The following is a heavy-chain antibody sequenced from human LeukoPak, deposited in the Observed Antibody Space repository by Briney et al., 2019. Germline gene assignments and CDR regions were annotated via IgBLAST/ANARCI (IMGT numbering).Heavy chain of an antibody. CDR3: ARSSGRYSYGTPFDY. Sequence: PGGSLRLSCAASGFTFSNYGMHWVRQAPGKGLEWVTLIWSDGSNKYYVDSVKGRFTISRDNSRNTLYLQMNSLRAEDTAVYYCARSSGRYSYGTPFDYWGQGTLVTVSS. CDR2: IWSDGSNK. D-gene: IGHD5-18*01. J-gene: IGHJ4*02. V-gene: IGHV3-33*01. CDR1: GFTFSNYG.